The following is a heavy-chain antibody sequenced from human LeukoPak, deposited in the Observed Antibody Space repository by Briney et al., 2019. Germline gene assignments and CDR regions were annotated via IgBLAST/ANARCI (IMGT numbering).Heavy chain of an antibody. CDR1: GHTFTSYY. CDR2: INPSGGST. J-gene: IGHJ4*02. CDR3: AREIAAAGKGSSRYFDY. D-gene: IGHD6-13*01. Sequence: GASVKVSCKASGHTFTSYYMHWVRQAPGQGLEWMGIINPSGGSTSYAQKFQGRVTMTRDTSTSTVYMELSSLRSEDTAVYYCAREIAAAGKGSSRYFDYWGQGTLVTVSS. V-gene: IGHV1-46*01.